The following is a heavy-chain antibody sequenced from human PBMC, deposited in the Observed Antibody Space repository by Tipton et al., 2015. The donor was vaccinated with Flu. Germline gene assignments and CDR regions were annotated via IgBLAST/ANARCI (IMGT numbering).Heavy chain of an antibody. Sequence: TLSLTCTVSGGSITSYVWTWIRQPPGKGLEWIGYVHYSEGANYNSSFKSRVSMSVDTPKNQFSLSLTSVTAADTAVYYCARSGKLAEYYWGQGTLVTVSS. CDR3: ARSGKLAEYY. J-gene: IGHJ4*02. CDR2: VHYSEGA. CDR1: GGSITSYV. D-gene: IGHD1-1*01. V-gene: IGHV4-59*08.